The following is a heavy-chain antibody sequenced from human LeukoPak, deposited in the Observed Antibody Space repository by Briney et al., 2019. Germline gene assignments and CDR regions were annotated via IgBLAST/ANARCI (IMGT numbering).Heavy chain of an antibody. V-gene: IGHV4-59*11. CDR2: ISYIGST. J-gene: IGHJ3*02. CDR1: ADSFSSHY. D-gene: IGHD4-17*01. Sequence: SEALSLTCAVSADSFSSHYWTWIRQSPGKGLEWIGYISYIGSTNYNPSLKSRVTFSIDTSKNQFSLKLRSVTAADTAVYYCARDLVTVTKGFDIWGQGTMVSVSS. CDR3: ARDLVTVTKGFDI.